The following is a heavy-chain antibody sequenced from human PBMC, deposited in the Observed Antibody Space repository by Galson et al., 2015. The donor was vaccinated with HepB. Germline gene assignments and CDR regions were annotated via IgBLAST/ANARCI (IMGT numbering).Heavy chain of an antibody. CDR1: GFTFSSYA. Sequence: SLRLSCAASGFTFSSYAISWVRQAPGKGLEWVSAISGRGGATDYADSVKGRFTISRDNSKNTLYLQMNSLRAEDTAVYYCARGIPVPAAIGGWFDPWGQGTLVTVSS. CDR2: ISGRGGAT. CDR3: ARGIPVPAAIGGWFDP. D-gene: IGHD2-2*01. V-gene: IGHV3-23*01. J-gene: IGHJ5*02.